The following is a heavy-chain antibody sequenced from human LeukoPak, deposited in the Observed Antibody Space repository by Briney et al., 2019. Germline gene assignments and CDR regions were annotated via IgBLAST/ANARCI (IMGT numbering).Heavy chain of an antibody. CDR3: ARSGDWSWFDP. V-gene: IGHV4-34*01. CDR1: GGSFSGYY. Sequence: NPSETLSLTRAVYGGSFSGYYWSWIRQPPGKGLEWIGEINHSGSTNYNPSLKSRVTISVDTSKNQFSLKLSSVTAADTAVYYCARSGDWSWFDPWGQGTLATVSS. J-gene: IGHJ5*02. CDR2: INHSGST. D-gene: IGHD3/OR15-3a*01.